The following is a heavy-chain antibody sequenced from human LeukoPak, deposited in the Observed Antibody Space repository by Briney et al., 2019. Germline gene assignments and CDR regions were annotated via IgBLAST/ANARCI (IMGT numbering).Heavy chain of an antibody. CDR1: GFIFSQYS. Sequence: GGSLRLSCAASGFIFSQYSMNWVRQAPGKGLEWVSSISSSSSCIYYADSVKGRFTISRDNAKNSLYLQMNSLRAEDTAVYYCARTSGSYRAFDIWGQGTMVTVSS. V-gene: IGHV3-21*01. CDR3: ARTSGSYRAFDI. CDR2: ISSSSSCI. J-gene: IGHJ3*02. D-gene: IGHD1-26*01.